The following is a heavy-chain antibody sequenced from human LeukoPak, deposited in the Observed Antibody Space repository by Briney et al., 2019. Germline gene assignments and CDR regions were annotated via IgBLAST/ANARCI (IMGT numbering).Heavy chain of an antibody. CDR1: GGSVSSGSYY. CDR3: SGQVSYYYGMDV. CDR2: IYYSGST. V-gene: IGHV4-61*01. J-gene: IGHJ6*04. Sequence: PSETLSLTCTVSGGSVSSGSYYWSWIRQPPGKGLEWIGYIYYSGSTNYNPSLESRVTISVDTSKNQFSLKLSSVTAADTAVYYCSGQVSYYYGMDVWGKGTTVTVSS.